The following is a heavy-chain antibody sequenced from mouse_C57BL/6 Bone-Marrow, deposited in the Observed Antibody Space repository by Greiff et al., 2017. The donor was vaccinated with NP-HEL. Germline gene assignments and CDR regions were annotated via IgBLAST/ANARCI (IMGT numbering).Heavy chain of an antibody. V-gene: IGHV1-82*01. CDR3: RREGGFYYSYAWFAY. CDR2: IYPGDGDT. Sequence: LQESGPELVKPGASVKISCKASGYAFSSSWMNWVKQRPGKGLEWIGRIYPGDGDTNYNGKFKGKATLTADKSSSTAYMQLSSLPSEDSAVYFCRREGGFYYSYAWFAYWGQGTLVTVSA. CDR1: GYAFSSSW. D-gene: IGHD2-12*01. J-gene: IGHJ3*01.